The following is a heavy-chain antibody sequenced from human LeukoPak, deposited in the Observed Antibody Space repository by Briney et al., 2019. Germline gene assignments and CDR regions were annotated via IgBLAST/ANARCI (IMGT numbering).Heavy chain of an antibody. V-gene: IGHV5-51*01. CDR1: GYNFTNYW. CDR3: ARQSHSITDY. J-gene: IGHJ4*02. D-gene: IGHD1-14*01. CDR2: MYPGDSDT. Sequence: GESLKISCEGSGYNFTNYWIGWVRQMSGEGLEWMGIMYPGDSDTRYSPSFQGQVTISADRSISTAYLQWSSLKASDTAMYYCARQSHSITDYWGQGTLVTVPS.